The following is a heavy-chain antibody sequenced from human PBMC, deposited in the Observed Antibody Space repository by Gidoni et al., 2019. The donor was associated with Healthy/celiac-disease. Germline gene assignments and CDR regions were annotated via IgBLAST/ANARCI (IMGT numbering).Heavy chain of an antibody. CDR2: IYSGGST. D-gene: IGHD3-10*01. J-gene: IGHJ5*02. CDR3: AREGNRRGVGFDP. V-gene: IGHV3-53*02. CDR1: GFTVSSNY. Sequence: EVQLVETGGGLIQPGGSLRLSCAASGFTVSSNYMSWVRQAPGKGLEWVSVIYSGGSTYYADSVKGRFTISRDNSKNTLYLQMNSLRAEDTAVYYCAREGNRRGVGFDPWGQGTLVTVSS.